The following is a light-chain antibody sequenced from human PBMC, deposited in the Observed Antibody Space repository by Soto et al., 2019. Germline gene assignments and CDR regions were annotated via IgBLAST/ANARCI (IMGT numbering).Light chain of an antibody. CDR2: EVS. J-gene: IGLJ1*01. V-gene: IGLV2-14*01. CDR3: SSYTSSGTLV. Sequence: QSALTQPASVSGSPGQSITISCTGSSNDVGGYKFVSWYQQHPGKAPKLMIYEVSNRPSGGSNRFSGSKSGYMASLTISGLQAEDEADYYCSSYTSSGTLVFGAGTKVTVL. CDR1: SNDVGGYKF.